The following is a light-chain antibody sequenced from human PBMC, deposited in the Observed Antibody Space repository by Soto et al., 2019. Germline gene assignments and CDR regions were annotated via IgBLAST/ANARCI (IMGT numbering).Light chain of an antibody. Sequence: QSVLTQPPSVSGAPGQRVTISCTGSSSNIGAGYDVHWYQQLPGTAPKLLIYGNSNRPSGVPDRFSGSKSGTSASLAITGPQAEDEADYYCHSYDSSPVFGGGTKVTVL. CDR1: SSNIGAGYD. J-gene: IGLJ2*01. V-gene: IGLV1-40*01. CDR3: HSYDSSPV. CDR2: GNS.